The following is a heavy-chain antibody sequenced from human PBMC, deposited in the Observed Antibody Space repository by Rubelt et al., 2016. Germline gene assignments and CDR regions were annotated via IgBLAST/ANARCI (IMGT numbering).Heavy chain of an antibody. CDR3: ARDRGERGYSYGQRDGHIDY. V-gene: IGHV3-48*01. Sequence: GKGLEWVSYISSSSSTIYYADSVKGRFTISRDNAKNSLYLQMNSLRAEDTAVYYCARDRGERGYSYGQRDGHIDYWGQGTLVTVSS. CDR2: ISSSSSTI. D-gene: IGHD5-18*01. J-gene: IGHJ4*02.